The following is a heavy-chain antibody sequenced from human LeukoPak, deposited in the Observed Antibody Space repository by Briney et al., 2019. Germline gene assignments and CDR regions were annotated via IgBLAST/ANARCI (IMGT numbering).Heavy chain of an antibody. CDR1: GFTFSDYY. J-gene: IGHJ4*02. CDR3: ARRAGGYSHPYDY. CDR2: ISSSGDTI. Sequence: PGGSLRLSCAASGFTFSDYYVSWIRQAPGKGLEWISYISSSGDTIFYADSVKGRFTISRDNSKNTLYLQMNSLRAEDTAVYYCARRAGGYSHPYDYWGQGILVTVSS. V-gene: IGHV3-11*01. D-gene: IGHD4-23*01.